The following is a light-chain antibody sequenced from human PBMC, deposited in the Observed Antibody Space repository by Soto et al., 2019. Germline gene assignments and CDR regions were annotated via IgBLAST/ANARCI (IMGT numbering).Light chain of an antibody. Sequence: EIVMTQSPATLSVSPGERATLSCRASQSVSSNLAWYPQKPGQAPRLLIYGASTRATGIPARFSGSGSGTEFTLTISSLQSEDFAVYYCQQYKNWPYTFGQGTKLEIK. CDR3: QQYKNWPYT. CDR1: QSVSSN. J-gene: IGKJ2*01. CDR2: GAS. V-gene: IGKV3-15*01.